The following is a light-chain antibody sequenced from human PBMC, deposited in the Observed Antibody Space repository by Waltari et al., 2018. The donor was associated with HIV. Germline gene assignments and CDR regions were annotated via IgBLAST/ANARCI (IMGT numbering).Light chain of an antibody. J-gene: IGKJ4*01. CDR2: GAS. Sequence: EIVMTQSPATLSVSPGERATVSCRASQTVSSSLAWYQQKPGQAPRLLIYGASTRATCIAARFSGSGSGTEFALTISSLQSEDFAVYYCQQYNDWPLTFGGGTRVEIK. CDR3: QQYNDWPLT. CDR1: QTVSSS. V-gene: IGKV3-15*01.